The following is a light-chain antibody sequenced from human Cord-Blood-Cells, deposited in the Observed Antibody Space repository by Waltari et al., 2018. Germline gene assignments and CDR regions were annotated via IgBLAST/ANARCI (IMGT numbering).Light chain of an antibody. V-gene: IGLV2-14*01. CDR1: SSDVGGYNY. J-gene: IGLJ3*02. Sequence: QSALTQPASVSGSPGQSITISCTGTSSDVGGYNYVAWYQQHPGKAPKLMIYDVSKRPSGVSNRVSGSKSGNTASLTISGLQAEDEADYYCSSYTSSSGVFGGGTKLTVL. CDR3: SSYTSSSGV. CDR2: DVS.